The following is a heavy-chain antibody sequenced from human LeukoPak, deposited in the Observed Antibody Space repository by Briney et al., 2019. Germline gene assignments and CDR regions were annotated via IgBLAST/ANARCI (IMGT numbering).Heavy chain of an antibody. CDR1: GGSFSGYY. J-gene: IGHJ5*02. CDR2: INHSGST. CDR3: ARVGRASGSYYVGKYWFDP. V-gene: IGHV4-34*01. D-gene: IGHD1-26*01. Sequence: NPSETLSLTCAVYGGSFSGYYWSWIRQPPGKGLEWIGEINHSGSTNYNPSLKSRVTISVDTSKNQFSLKLSSVTAADTAVYYCARVGRASGSYYVGKYWFDPWGQGTLVTVSS.